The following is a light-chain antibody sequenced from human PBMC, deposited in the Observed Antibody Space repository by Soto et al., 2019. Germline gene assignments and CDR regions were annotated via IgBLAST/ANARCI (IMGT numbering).Light chain of an antibody. CDR1: QSVSRD. Sequence: EIVLTQSPATLSLSPGERATLSCRASQSVSRDLAWYQQTPGQAPRLLIYDTSNRATGIPARFSGSGSGTDFTLTISSLEPEDFALYVCQQRSDWPQITFGQGTRLEIK. CDR3: QQRSDWPQIT. CDR2: DTS. J-gene: IGKJ5*01. V-gene: IGKV3-11*01.